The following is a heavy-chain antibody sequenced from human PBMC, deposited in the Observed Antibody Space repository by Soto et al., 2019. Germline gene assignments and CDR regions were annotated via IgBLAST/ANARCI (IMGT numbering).Heavy chain of an antibody. CDR3: ARAQDYDILTGSDYYYGMDV. V-gene: IGHV1-18*04. CDR2: ISAYNGNT. CDR1: GYTFTSYG. D-gene: IGHD3-9*01. Sequence: ASVKVSCKASGYTFTSYGISWVRQAPGQGLELMGWISAYNGNTNYAQKLQGRVTMTTDTSTSTAYMELRSLRSDDTAVYYCARAQDYDILTGSDYYYGMDVWGQGTTVTVYS. J-gene: IGHJ6*02.